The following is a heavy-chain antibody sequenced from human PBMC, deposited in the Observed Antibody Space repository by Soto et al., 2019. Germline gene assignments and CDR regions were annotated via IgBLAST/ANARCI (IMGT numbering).Heavy chain of an antibody. CDR3: AKTMKRYNWNDADFFHYMDV. CDR1: GFTFSSYA. J-gene: IGHJ6*03. Sequence: PGGSLRLSCAASGFTFSSYAMSWVRQAPGKGLEWVSAISGSGGSTYYADSVKGRFTISRDNSKNTLYLQMNSLRAEDTAVYYCAKTMKRYNWNDADFFHYMDVWGKGTTVTVSS. V-gene: IGHV3-23*01. CDR2: ISGSGGST. D-gene: IGHD1-1*01.